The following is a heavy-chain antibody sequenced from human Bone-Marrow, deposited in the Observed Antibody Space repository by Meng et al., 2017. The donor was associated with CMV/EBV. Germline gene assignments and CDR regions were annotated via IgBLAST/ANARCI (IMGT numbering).Heavy chain of an antibody. J-gene: IGHJ1*01. CDR1: GYTFTGYY. V-gene: IGHV1-2*02. Sequence: ASVKVSCKASGYTFTGYYIHWVRQAPGQGLEWMGWANPNSGGTNYAQKFQGRVTMTRDTSITTVYMELSRLRYDDTAMYYCASGYCSSSSCYAQYFQHWGLGTLVTVSS. D-gene: IGHD2-2*03. CDR2: ANPNSGGT. CDR3: ASGYCSSSSCYAQYFQH.